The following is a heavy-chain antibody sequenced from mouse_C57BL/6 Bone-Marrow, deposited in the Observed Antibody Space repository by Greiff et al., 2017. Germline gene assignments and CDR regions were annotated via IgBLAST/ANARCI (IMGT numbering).Heavy chain of an antibody. J-gene: IGHJ3*01. Sequence: ESGPGLVKPSQSLSLTCSVTGYSITSGYYWNWIRQFPGNKLEWMGYISYDGSNNYNPSLKNRISITRDTSKNQFFLKLNSVTTEDTATYYCASLIYYYWFAYWGQGTLVTVSA. CDR2: ISYDGSN. V-gene: IGHV3-6*01. CDR1: GYSITSGYY. CDR3: ASLIYYYWFAY. D-gene: IGHD1-1*01.